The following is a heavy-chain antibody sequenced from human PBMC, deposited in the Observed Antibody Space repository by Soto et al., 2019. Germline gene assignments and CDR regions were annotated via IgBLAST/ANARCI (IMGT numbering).Heavy chain of an antibody. V-gene: IGHV1-8*01. CDR1: GYTFTSYD. Sequence: VKVSCKASGYTFTSYDINWVRQATGQGLEWMGWMNPNSGNTGYAQKFQGRVTMTRNTSISTAYMELSSLRSEDTAVYYCARSPGYCSSTSCYSSHFPDSLYYYYMDVWGKGTTVTVSS. CDR2: MNPNSGNT. D-gene: IGHD2-2*01. CDR3: ARSPGYCSSTSCYSSHFPDSLYYYYMDV. J-gene: IGHJ6*03.